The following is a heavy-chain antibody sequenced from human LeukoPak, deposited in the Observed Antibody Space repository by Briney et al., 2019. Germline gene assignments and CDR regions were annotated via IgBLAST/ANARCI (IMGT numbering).Heavy chain of an antibody. CDR2: INPNSGGT. CDR3: ARPLSRAAAAEFDY. D-gene: IGHD6-13*01. V-gene: IGHV1-2*06. J-gene: IGHJ4*02. Sequence: ASVKVSYKASGYTFTGYYLHWVRQAPGQGLEWMVRINPNSGGTNYAQKFQGRVTMTRDTSISTAYMELSRLRSDDTAVYYCARPLSRAAAAEFDYWGQGTLVTVSS. CDR1: GYTFTGYY.